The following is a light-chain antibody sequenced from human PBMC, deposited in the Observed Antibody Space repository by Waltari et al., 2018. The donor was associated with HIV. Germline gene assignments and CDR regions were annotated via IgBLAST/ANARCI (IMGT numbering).Light chain of an antibody. V-gene: IGLV3-1*01. J-gene: IGLJ2*01. CDR3: QAWDNNIAI. CDR2: KDD. Sequence: QELTQTPSVSVSPGQTARITCSGDKLGEKFTCWYRQRPGQSPVLLIHKDDKRASDSPERFSGSNSGNTATLTISETQAFDEAVYYCQAWDNNIAIFGGGTKLTVL. CDR1: KLGEKF.